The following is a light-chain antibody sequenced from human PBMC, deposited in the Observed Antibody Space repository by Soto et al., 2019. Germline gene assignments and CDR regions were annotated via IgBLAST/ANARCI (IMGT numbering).Light chain of an antibody. Sequence: EIVLTQSPGTLSLSPGERATLSCRASQSVRSNYLAWYQQRPGQAPRLLIYDASSRATGVPDRFSGSGSGTDFTITISRLEPEDFAVYYCHQYGGSPGTLGQGTKVEIK. V-gene: IGKV3-20*01. CDR1: QSVRSNY. J-gene: IGKJ1*01. CDR3: HQYGGSPGT. CDR2: DAS.